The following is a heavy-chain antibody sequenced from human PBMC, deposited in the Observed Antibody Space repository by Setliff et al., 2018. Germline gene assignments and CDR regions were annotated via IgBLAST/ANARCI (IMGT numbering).Heavy chain of an antibody. CDR2: INHRGST. V-gene: IGHV4-59*11. D-gene: IGHD3-22*01. Sequence: PSETLSLTCTVSADSITSHYWSWIRQPPGKGLEWIGYINHRGSTNYNPSLKSRVTISVEVSKNQLSLRLTSVTAADTAVYYCAREYYYARSRNFDYWGQGTLVTVSS. CDR3: AREYYYARSRNFDY. J-gene: IGHJ4*02. CDR1: ADSITSHY.